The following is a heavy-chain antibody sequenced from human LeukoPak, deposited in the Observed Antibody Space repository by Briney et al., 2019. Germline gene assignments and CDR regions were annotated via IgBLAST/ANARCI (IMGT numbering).Heavy chain of an antibody. J-gene: IGHJ4*02. CDR2: ISYDGDDGSNI. CDR1: GFTFSSYA. V-gene: IGHV3-30-3*01. Sequence: GGSLRLSCAASGFTFSSYAMHWVRQAPGKGLEWVAVISYDGDDGSNIYYADSVKGRFTISRDNAKNSLYLQMNSLRAEDTAVYYCARDGRSGWNDHDYWGQGTLVIVSS. D-gene: IGHD6-19*01. CDR3: ARDGRSGWNDHDY.